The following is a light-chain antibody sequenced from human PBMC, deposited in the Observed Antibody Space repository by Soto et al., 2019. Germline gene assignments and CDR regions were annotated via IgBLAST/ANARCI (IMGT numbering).Light chain of an antibody. Sequence: EIVMTQSPATLSVSPGERAILSCSASQSIRTNVAWYQQRPGQAPRLLIYGASTQATDIPARFSGSGSGTEFTLTISSLQSEDFAIYYCQQYNHWTSITFGQGTRLEF. CDR3: QQYNHWTSIT. V-gene: IGKV3-15*01. J-gene: IGKJ5*01. CDR2: GAS. CDR1: QSIRTN.